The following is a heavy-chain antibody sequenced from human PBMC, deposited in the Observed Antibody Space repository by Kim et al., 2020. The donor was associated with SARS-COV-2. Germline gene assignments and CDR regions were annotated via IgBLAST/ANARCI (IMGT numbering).Heavy chain of an antibody. V-gene: IGHV3-23*01. J-gene: IGHJ4*02. D-gene: IGHD1-26*01. Sequence: SVKGRFTISRDNSKNTLYLQMNSLRAEDTAVYYCAKAPSWGELPLYYFDYWGQGTLVTVSS. CDR3: AKAPSWGELPLYYFDY.